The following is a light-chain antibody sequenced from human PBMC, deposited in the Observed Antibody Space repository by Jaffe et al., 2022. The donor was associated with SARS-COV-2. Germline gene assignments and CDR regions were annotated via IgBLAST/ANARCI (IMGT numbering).Light chain of an antibody. CDR2: YNSESDN. CDR3: MIWHDTTWV. Sequence: QAVVTQPSSLSASPGASVSLTCTLRGGINVGDYRIYWYQQKSGSPPQLLLRYNSESDNQLGSGVPSRFSGSKDASANAGILFISGLQSEDEADYYCMIWHDTTWVFGGGTKLTVL. J-gene: IGLJ3*02. CDR1: GGINVGDYR. V-gene: IGLV5-45*03.